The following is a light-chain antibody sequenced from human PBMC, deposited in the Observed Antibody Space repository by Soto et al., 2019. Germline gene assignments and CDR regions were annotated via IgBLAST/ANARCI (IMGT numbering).Light chain of an antibody. CDR2: DVS. V-gene: IGLV2-14*01. Sequence: QSALTQPASVSGSPGQSITISCTGTSSDVGGYNYVSWYQQHPGKAPKLMIYDVSNRPSGVSNRFSGPKSGNTASLTISGLQAEDEADYYCSSYTSSSTYVFRTGTKLTVL. J-gene: IGLJ1*01. CDR1: SSDVGGYNY. CDR3: SSYTSSSTYV.